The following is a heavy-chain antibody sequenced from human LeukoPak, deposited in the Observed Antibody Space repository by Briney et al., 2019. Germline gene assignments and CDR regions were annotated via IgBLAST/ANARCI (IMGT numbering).Heavy chain of an antibody. CDR2: INHSGTT. J-gene: IGHJ4*02. Sequence: SETLSLTCAVYGGSFSDYYWSWIRQSPGKGLEWIGEINHSGTTHYNPSLKSRVTISVDTSKNQFSLKLRSVTAADTAVYYCCWRSVYWGQGTLVTVSS. V-gene: IGHV4-34*01. CDR1: GGSFSDYY. CDR3: CWRSVY. D-gene: IGHD6-13*01.